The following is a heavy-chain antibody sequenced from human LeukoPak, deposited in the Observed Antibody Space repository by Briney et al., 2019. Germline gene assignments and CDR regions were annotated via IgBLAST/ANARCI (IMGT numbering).Heavy chain of an antibody. Sequence: ASVKVSCKASGYTFTGYYIHWVRQAPGQGLEWMGWINPKSGGTNYAQKFQGRVTMTRDTSISTAYMELRRLRSDDTAVYYCGRDYLPSRYHSPGGNVGYFDYWGQGTLVTVSS. CDR2: INPKSGGT. D-gene: IGHD3-16*01. V-gene: IGHV1-2*02. J-gene: IGHJ4*02. CDR1: GYTFTGYY. CDR3: GRDYLPSRYHSPGGNVGYFDY.